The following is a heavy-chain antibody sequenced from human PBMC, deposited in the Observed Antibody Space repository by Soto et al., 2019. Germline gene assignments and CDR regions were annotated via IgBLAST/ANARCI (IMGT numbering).Heavy chain of an antibody. V-gene: IGHV1-69*13. CDR1: GGSFSSCA. J-gene: IGHJ5*02. CDR3: ARAPYYYDSSGYYAGLWFDP. Sequence: GAAVKLSCKASGGSFSSCAISWVRQGTGQGLEWMGGIIPIFGTANYAQKFQGRVTITADESTSTAYMELSSLRSEDTAVYYCARAPYYYDSSGYYAGLWFDPWGQGTLVTVSS. CDR2: IIPIFGTA. D-gene: IGHD3-22*01.